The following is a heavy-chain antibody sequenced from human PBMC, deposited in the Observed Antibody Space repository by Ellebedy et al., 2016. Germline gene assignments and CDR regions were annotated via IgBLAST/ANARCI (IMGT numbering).Heavy chain of an antibody. J-gene: IGHJ4*02. CDR1: GGSLSSGAYY. V-gene: IGHV4-61*02. CDR2: IYTSGSP. D-gene: IGHD3-3*01. CDR3: ATLTIPGGSDS. Sequence: SETLSLXXTVSGGSLSSGAYYWTWIRQPAGKGLEWIGRIYTSGSPIYNPSLKSRVTMSIDTSNNHFSLEVNSVTAADTAVYYCATLTIPGGSDSWGQGILVTVSS.